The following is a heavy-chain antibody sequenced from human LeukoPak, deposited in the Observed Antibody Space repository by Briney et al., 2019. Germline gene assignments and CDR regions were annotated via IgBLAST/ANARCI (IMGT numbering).Heavy chain of an antibody. Sequence: GGSLRLSCAVSEFKFSNYWMSWVRQAPGKGLEWVANIKEDGSEKYYVDSVKGRFTISRDNAKNSLYLQMNSLRAEDTAVYYCARERSAWRIWGQGTMVTVSS. CDR3: ARERSAWRI. J-gene: IGHJ3*02. V-gene: IGHV3-7*01. CDR1: EFKFSNYW. D-gene: IGHD1-1*01. CDR2: IKEDGSEK.